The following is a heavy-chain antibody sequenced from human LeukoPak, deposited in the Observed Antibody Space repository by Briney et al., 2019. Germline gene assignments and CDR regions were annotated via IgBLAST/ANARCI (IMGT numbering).Heavy chain of an antibody. CDR1: GGSFSGYY. V-gene: IGHV4-34*01. D-gene: IGHD5-18*01. J-gene: IGHJ4*02. Sequence: PSETLSLTCAVYGGSFSGYYWSWILQPTGKGLEWIGEINHSGSTNYNPSLKSRVTISVDTSKNQFSLKLSSVTAADTAVYYCARGVWDTAMASEGQGYFDYWGQGTLVTVSS. CDR2: INHSGST. CDR3: ARGVWDTAMASEGQGYFDY.